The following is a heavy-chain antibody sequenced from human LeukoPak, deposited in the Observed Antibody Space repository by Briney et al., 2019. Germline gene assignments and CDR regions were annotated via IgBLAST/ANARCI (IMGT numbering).Heavy chain of an antibody. J-gene: IGHJ5*01. CDR3: AGETYCNSTSCYGNWFDP. V-gene: IGHV4-34*01. D-gene: IGHD2-2*01. Sequence: PSETLSLTCAVYGGSFSGYYWSWIRQPPGKGLEWIGEINHSGSTNYNPSLKSRVTISVDTSKNQFSLKLSSVTAADTAVYYCAGETYCNSTSCYGNWFDPWGQGALVTVSS. CDR2: INHSGST. CDR1: GGSFSGYY.